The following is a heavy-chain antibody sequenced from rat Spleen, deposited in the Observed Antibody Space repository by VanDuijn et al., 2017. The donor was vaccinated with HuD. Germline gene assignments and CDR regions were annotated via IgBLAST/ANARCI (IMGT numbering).Heavy chain of an antibody. V-gene: IGHV5-19*01. CDR3: TAHGNRISRFAY. J-gene: IGHJ3*01. CDR1: GFTFSNYG. CDR2: VSPTGGST. Sequence: EVQLVKSGGGLVQPGRSLKLSCAASGFTFSNYGMHWIRQAPTKGLEWVASVSPTGGSTYYRDSVKGRFTFSRDNAKSTLYLQMDSLRYEDTATYYCTAHGNRISRFAYWGQGTLVTVSS. D-gene: IGHD2-7*01.